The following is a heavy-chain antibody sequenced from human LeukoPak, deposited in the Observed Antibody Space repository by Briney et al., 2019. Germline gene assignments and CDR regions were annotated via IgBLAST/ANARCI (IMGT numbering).Heavy chain of an antibody. CDR3: AKWQMATVVYYYYYGMDV. CDR1: GFTLSSYA. J-gene: IGHJ6*02. CDR2: ISGSGGST. V-gene: IGHV3-23*01. D-gene: IGHD5-24*01. Sequence: GGSLRLSCAASGFTLSSYAMSWVRQAPGKGLEWVSAISGSGGSTYYADSVKGRFTISRDNSKNTLYLQMNSLRAEDTAVYYCAKWQMATVVYYYYYGMDVWGQGTTVTVSS.